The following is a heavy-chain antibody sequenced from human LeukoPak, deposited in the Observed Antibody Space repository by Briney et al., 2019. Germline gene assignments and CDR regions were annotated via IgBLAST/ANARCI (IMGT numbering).Heavy chain of an antibody. D-gene: IGHD6-19*01. V-gene: IGHV3-9*01. CDR1: GFTFDDYA. J-gene: IGHJ4*02. CDR2: ISWNSGSI. CDR3: AKGSSSGPWDY. Sequence: GGSLRLSCAASGFTFDDYAMHWVRQAPGKGLEWVSGISWNSGSIGYADSVKGRFTISRDNAKNSLYLQMNSLRAEDTALYYCAKGSSSGPWDYWGQGTLVTVPS.